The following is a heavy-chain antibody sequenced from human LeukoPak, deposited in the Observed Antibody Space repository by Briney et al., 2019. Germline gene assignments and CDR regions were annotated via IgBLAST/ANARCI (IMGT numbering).Heavy chain of an antibody. J-gene: IGHJ6*04. CDR3: AKDRVTMVRGVISHIPHLRKTRRYYGMDV. CDR2: ISYDGSNK. D-gene: IGHD3-10*01. V-gene: IGHV3-30*18. Sequence: GGSLRLSCAASGFTFSSYGMHWVRQAPGKGLEWVAVISYDGSNKYYADSVKGRFTISRDNSKNTLYLQMNSLRAEDTAVYYCAKDRVTMVRGVISHIPHLRKTRRYYGMDVWAKGPRSPSPQ. CDR1: GFTFSSYG.